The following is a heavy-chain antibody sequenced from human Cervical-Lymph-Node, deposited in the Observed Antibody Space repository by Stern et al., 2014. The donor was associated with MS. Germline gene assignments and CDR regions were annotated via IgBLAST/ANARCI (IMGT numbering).Heavy chain of an antibody. V-gene: IGHV1-2*04. CDR2: INPNSGGT. J-gene: IGHJ4*02. Sequence: QVHLVQSGAEVKKPGASVTVSCKASGYTFTAYYMHWVRQAPGQGLAWIGWINPNSGGTNYAQKFQGWVTMTRDTSISTAYMELSRLRSDDTAVYYCAREDDYGAFDYWGQGTLVTVSS. CDR3: AREDDYGAFDY. D-gene: IGHD4-17*01. CDR1: GYTFTAYY.